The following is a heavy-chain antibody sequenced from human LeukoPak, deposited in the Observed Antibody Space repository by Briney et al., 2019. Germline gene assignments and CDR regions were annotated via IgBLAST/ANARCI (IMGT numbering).Heavy chain of an antibody. CDR3: ARNYDILTGYPYYFDY. CDR2: VNNDGSST. Sequence: GGSLRLSCAASGFTFSSYWMHWVRQAPGKGLVWVSRVNNDGSSTSYADSAKGRFTISRDDAKNTLYLQMNSLRAEDTAVYYCARNYDILTGYPYYFDYWGQGTLVTVSS. D-gene: IGHD3-9*01. J-gene: IGHJ4*02. V-gene: IGHV3-74*01. CDR1: GFTFSSYW.